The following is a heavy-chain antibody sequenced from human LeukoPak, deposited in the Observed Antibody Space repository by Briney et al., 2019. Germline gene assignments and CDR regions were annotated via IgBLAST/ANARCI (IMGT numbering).Heavy chain of an antibody. J-gene: IGHJ4*02. Sequence: GGSLRLSCAASGFTFSSYSMNWVRQAPGKGLEWVSSISSSSSYIYYADSVKGRFTISRDNAKNSLYLQMNSLRAEGTAVYYCATMGVAKPAALWGNDYWDQGTLVTVSS. CDR1: GFTFSSYS. CDR3: ATMGVAKPAALWGNDY. V-gene: IGHV3-21*01. D-gene: IGHD2-2*01. CDR2: ISSSSSYI.